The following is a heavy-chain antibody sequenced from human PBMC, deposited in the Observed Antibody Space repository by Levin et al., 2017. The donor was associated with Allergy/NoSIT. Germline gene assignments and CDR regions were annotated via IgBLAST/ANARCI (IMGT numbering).Heavy chain of an antibody. CDR2: IYPDDSDV. D-gene: IGHD1-1*01. CDR1: GYTINSYW. J-gene: IGHJ5*01. CDR3: ARWGGLSRERGFDF. Sequence: KVSCQASGYTINSYWIAWVRQLPGKGLEWMAIIYPDDSDVRYNPSFEGQVIVSADKPIKNAYLQWSSLTASDSGTYYCARWGGLSRERGFDFWGQGTLVTVS. V-gene: IGHV5-51*04.